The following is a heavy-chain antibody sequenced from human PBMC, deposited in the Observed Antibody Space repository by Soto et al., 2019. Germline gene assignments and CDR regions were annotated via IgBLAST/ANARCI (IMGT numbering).Heavy chain of an antibody. J-gene: IGHJ6*02. D-gene: IGHD2-15*01. CDR1: VGSISSGDYY. V-gene: IGHV4-30-4*01. Sequence: SETLSLTCTVSVGSISSGDYYCSWIRQPPGKGLEWIGYIYYSGSTYYKTSLKSRVTISVDTSKNQFSLKLSSVTAADTAVYYCAMDNLVVVAARDSYYYGRDVRGHRTT. CDR3: AMDNLVVVAARDSYYYGRDV. CDR2: IYYSGST.